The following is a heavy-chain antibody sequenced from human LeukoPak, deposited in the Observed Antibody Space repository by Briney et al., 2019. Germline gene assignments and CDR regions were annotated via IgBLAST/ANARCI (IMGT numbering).Heavy chain of an antibody. J-gene: IGHJ4*02. CDR1: GFTFDDYG. CDR3: ARGFRNGPFDC. Sequence: GGSLRLSCAASGFTFDDYGMSWVRQPPGKGLEWVSGINRNGGSTDYADSVKGRFTISRDNAKNSHFLQMNSLRVEDTALYYCARGFRNGPFDCWGQGTLVTVSS. CDR2: INRNGGST. V-gene: IGHV3-20*04. D-gene: IGHD2-8*01.